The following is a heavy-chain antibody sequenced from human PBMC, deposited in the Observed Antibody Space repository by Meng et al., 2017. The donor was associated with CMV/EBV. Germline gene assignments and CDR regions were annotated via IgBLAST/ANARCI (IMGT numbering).Heavy chain of an antibody. J-gene: IGHJ4*02. CDR1: GGTFSSYA. CDR3: ARDLTYYYDSSGYYFDY. Sequence: SVKVSCKASGGTFSSYAISWVRQAPGQGLEWMGGIIPILGIANYAQKFQGRVTITADKSTSTAYMELSSLRSEDTAVYYCARDLTYYYDSSGYYFDYWGQGTLVTVSS. V-gene: IGHV1-69*10. CDR2: IIPILGIA. D-gene: IGHD3-22*01.